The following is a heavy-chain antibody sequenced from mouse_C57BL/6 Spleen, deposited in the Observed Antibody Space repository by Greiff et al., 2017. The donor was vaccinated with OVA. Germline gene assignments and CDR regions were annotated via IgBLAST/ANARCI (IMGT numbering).Heavy chain of an antibody. D-gene: IGHD1-1*01. Sequence: EVMLVESGGGLVKPGGSLKLSCAASGFTFSDYGMHWVRQAPEKGLEWVAYISSGSSTIYYADTVKGRFTISRDNAKNTLFLQMTSLRSEDTAMYYCARDYGSSYMGSMDYWGQGTSVTVSS. J-gene: IGHJ4*01. CDR1: GFTFSDYG. CDR2: ISSGSSTI. CDR3: ARDYGSSYMGSMDY. V-gene: IGHV5-17*01.